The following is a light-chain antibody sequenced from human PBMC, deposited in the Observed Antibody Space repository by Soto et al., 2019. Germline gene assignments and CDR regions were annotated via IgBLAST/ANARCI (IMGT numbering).Light chain of an antibody. V-gene: IGKV3-20*01. CDR1: QSVRSSY. J-gene: IGKJ5*01. CDR3: QQYGSPIT. CDR2: VAS. Sequence: EIELTQSPGTLSLSPGERATLSCRASQSVRSSYLAWYQQKPGQAPRLLIYVASSRATGIPDRFSGSGAGTDFTLTISRLEPEDFAVYYCQQYGSPITFGQGTRLEIK.